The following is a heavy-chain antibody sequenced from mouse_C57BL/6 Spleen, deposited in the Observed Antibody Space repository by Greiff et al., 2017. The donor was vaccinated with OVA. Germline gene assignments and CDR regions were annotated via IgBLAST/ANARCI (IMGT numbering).Heavy chain of an antibody. J-gene: IGHJ4*01. CDR3: ALLLRSYAMDY. D-gene: IGHD1-1*01. CDR2: INPNNGGT. CDR1: GYTFTDYY. V-gene: IGHV1-26*01. Sequence: EVQLVESGPELVKPGASVKISCKASGYTFTDYYMNWVKQSHGKSLEWIGDINPNNGGTSYNQKFKGKATLTVDKSSSTAYMELRSLTSEDSAVYYCALLLRSYAMDYWGQGTSVTVSS.